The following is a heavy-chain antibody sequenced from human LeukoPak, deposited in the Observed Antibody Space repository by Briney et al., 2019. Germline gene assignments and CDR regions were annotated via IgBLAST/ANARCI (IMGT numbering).Heavy chain of an antibody. D-gene: IGHD3-16*02. Sequence: SVKHSCKASGGSLSSFAISWVREAPGQGLEWMGGINPVFGAAIYAQKFQGRVTMTRDTSTSTVYMELSSLRSEDTAVYYCARSYDYVWGSYRSHAFDIWGQGTMVTVSS. J-gene: IGHJ3*02. CDR3: ARSYDYVWGSYRSHAFDI. CDR2: INPVFGAA. V-gene: IGHV1-69*05. CDR1: GGSLSSFA.